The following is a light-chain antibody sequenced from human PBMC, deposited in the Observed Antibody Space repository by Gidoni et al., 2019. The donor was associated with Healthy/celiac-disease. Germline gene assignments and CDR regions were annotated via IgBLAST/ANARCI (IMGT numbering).Light chain of an antibody. CDR2: APS. V-gene: IGKV1-39*01. J-gene: IGKJ3*01. Sequence: DIQITQSPSSLSASVGDRVTITCRESQSISSYLYWYQQTPGTAPKLLIYAPSSLQSAVPSRFSGSGSGTDFTLTIIRLQPEDFATYYCQQSYSTVTFGPXTKVDIK. CDR3: QQSYSTVT. CDR1: QSISSY.